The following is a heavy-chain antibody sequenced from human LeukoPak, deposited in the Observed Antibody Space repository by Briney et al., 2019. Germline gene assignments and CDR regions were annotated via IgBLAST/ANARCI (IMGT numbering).Heavy chain of an antibody. V-gene: IGHV4-39*07. CDR1: GGSISSSSYY. J-gene: IGHJ4*02. D-gene: IGHD4-17*01. Sequence: SSETLSLTCTVSGGSISSSSYYWGWIRQPPGKGLEWIGSIYYSGSTYYNPSLKSRVTISVDTSKNQFSLKLSSVTAADTAVYYCARGGDGDYPRDLDYWGQGTLVTVSS. CDR3: ARGGDGDYPRDLDY. CDR2: IYYSGST.